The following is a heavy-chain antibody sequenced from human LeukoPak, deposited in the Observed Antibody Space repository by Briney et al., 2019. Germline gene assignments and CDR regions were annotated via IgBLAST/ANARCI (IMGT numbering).Heavy chain of an antibody. CDR3: ATVQLGRGAYYFDY. CDR2: FDPEDGET. V-gene: IGHV1-24*01. CDR1: GYTLTELS. D-gene: IGHD3-10*01. J-gene: IGHJ4*02. Sequence: ASVQVSCKVSGYTLTELSMHWVRQAPGKGLEWMGGFDPEDGETIYAQKFQGRVTMTEDTSTDTAYMELSSLRSEDTAVYYCATVQLGRGAYYFDYWGQGTLVTVSS.